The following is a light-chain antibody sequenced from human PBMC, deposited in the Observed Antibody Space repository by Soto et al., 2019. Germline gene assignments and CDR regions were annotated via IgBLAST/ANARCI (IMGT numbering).Light chain of an antibody. J-gene: IGLJ3*02. CDR3: QSYDTSLSTWV. CDR2: GDG. CDR1: TSNIGAGYD. Sequence: QSVLTQPPSVSGAPGQRVTISCTGSTSNIGAGYDVHWYQQVPATAPKLLIYGDGKRPSGVPDRFSNSKSATSASLAITGLQAEDDADYYCQSYDTSLSTWVFGGGTKLTVL. V-gene: IGLV1-40*01.